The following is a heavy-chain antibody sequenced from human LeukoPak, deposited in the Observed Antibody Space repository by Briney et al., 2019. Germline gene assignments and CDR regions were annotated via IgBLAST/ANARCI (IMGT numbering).Heavy chain of an antibody. J-gene: IGHJ4*02. CDR2: INHSGST. V-gene: IGHV4-34*01. Sequence: SETLSLTCAVYGGSFSGYYWSWIRQPPGKGLEWIGEINHSGSTNYNPSLKSRVTISVDTSKNQFSLKLSSVTAADTAVYYCARGLGERPVDYWGQGTLVTVSS. CDR3: ARGLGERPVDY. D-gene: IGHD3-10*01. CDR1: GGSFSGYY.